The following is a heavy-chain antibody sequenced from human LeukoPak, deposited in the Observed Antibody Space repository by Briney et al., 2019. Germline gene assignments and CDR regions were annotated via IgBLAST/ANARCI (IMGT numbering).Heavy chain of an antibody. CDR1: GFTFSSYW. CDR3: ARQGYCSGGSCYDSSDY. CDR2: IKQDGSEK. V-gene: IGHV3-7*01. J-gene: IGHJ4*02. D-gene: IGHD2-15*01. Sequence: GGSLRLSCAASGFTFSSYWMSWVRQAPGKGLEWVANIKQDGSEKYYVDSVKGRFTISRDNAKNSLYLQMNSLRAEDTAVYYCARQGYCSGGSCYDSSDYWGQGTLVTVSS.